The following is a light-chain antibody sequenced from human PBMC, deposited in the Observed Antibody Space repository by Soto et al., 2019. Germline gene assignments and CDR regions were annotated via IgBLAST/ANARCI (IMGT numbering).Light chain of an antibody. CDR2: AAS. CDR1: QSVSSNY. J-gene: IGKJ5*01. Sequence: IGLTNSPGTLSLSQREIATLSCRASQSVSSNYLVWYQQKPGQAPRLLIYAASSRATGIPDRFSGSGSGTDFPLTISRLEPEDFAVYYCQQYGSSPITFGQVTRL. V-gene: IGKV3-20*01. CDR3: QQYGSSPIT.